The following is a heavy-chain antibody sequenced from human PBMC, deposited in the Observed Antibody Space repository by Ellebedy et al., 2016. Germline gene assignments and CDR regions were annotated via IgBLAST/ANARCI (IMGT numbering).Heavy chain of an antibody. Sequence: SETLSLTXTVSAGSISSSSYYWGWIRQPPGKGLEWIGSIYYSGSTYYNPSLKSRVTISVDTSKNQFALKLSSVTAADTAVYYCARHSRAYGSGSYWSLGYFDYWGQGTLVTVSS. CDR1: AGSISSSSYY. D-gene: IGHD3-10*01. J-gene: IGHJ4*02. CDR2: IYYSGST. CDR3: ARHSRAYGSGSYWSLGYFDY. V-gene: IGHV4-39*01.